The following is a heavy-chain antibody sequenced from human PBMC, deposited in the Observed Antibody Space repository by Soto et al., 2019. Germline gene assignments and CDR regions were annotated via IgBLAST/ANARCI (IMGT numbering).Heavy chain of an antibody. CDR3: AITDTGGTYFEF. CDR2: ISYLGTKT. Sequence: QVQLVESGGGVVQPGMSLRLSCAGSGFTFSEYDMHWVRQAPGKGLEWVALISYLGTKTDYADSVKGLFTISRDNFKKTVSLQMESLRAEDSAVYFCAITDTGGTYFEFWGRGTLVTVSS. V-gene: IGHV3-33*08. CDR1: GFTFSEYD. J-gene: IGHJ4*02. D-gene: IGHD3-16*01.